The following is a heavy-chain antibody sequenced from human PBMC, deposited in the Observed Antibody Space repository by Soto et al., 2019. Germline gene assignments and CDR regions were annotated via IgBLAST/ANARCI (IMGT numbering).Heavy chain of an antibody. CDR2: IYSGGST. D-gene: IGHD2-15*01. J-gene: IGHJ4*02. CDR3: AREIRHCSGGSCYSGGFYY. Sequence: EVQLVESGGGLVQPGGSLRLSCAASGFTVRSNYMSWVRHAPGKGLEWVSGIYSGGSTYYEDSVKGRFTISRDNSMNTLYLQMNSLRAEDTAVYYCAREIRHCSGGSCYSGGFYYWGQGTLGTVFS. CDR1: GFTVRSNY. V-gene: IGHV3-66*01.